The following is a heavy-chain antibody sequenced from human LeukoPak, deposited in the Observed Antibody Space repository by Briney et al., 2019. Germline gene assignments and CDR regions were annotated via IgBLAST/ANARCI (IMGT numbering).Heavy chain of an antibody. V-gene: IGHV3-30*18. CDR3: AKGDSGYYTFFDY. J-gene: IGHJ4*02. D-gene: IGHD3-22*01. Sequence: GRSLRLSCAASGFTFSTYGMHWVRQAPGKGLEWVAVISYDGSNKYYADSVKGRFTISRDNSKNTLYLQMNSLRAEDTAVYYCAKGDSGYYTFFDYWGQGTLVTVSS. CDR1: GFTFSTYG. CDR2: ISYDGSNK.